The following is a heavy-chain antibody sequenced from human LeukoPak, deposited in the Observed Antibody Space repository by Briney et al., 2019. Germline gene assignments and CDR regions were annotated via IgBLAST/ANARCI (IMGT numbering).Heavy chain of an antibody. J-gene: IGHJ6*02. CDR2: IYYSGST. D-gene: IGHD4-23*01. CDR1: GGSISSSYYY. CDR3: ARDRATVVTGHGYYYYGMDV. Sequence: PSETLSLTCTVSGGSISSSYYYWGWIRQPPGKGLEWIGYIYYSGSTNYNPSLKSRVTISVDTSKNQFSLKLSSVTAADTAVYYCARDRATVVTGHGYYYYGMDVWGQGTTVTVSS. V-gene: IGHV4-61*01.